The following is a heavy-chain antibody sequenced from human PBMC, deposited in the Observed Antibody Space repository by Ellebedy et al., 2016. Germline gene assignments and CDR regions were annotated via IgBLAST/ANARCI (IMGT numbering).Heavy chain of an antibody. CDR1: GFSLSTSGMC. J-gene: IGHJ4*02. CDR3: ARILGYSYGYFSFDY. CDR2: IDWDDDK. Sequence: SGPTLVKPTQTLTLTCTFSGFSLSTSGMCVSWIRQPPGKALEWLARIDWDDDKYYSTSLKTRLTISKDTSKNQVVLTMTNMDPVDTATYYCARILGYSYGYFSFDYWGQGTLVTVSS. V-gene: IGHV2-70*11. D-gene: IGHD5-18*01.